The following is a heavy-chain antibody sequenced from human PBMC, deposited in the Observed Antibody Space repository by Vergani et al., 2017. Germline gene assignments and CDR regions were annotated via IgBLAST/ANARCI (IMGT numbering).Heavy chain of an antibody. CDR3: ARLNIVVVTASIGYFDL. D-gene: IGHD2-21*02. CDR1: GYSFNSYW. V-gene: IGHV5-51*01. CDR2: IYPVDSDT. Sequence: EVQLVQSGAEVKKPGESLKISCKGSGYSFNSYWIGWVRQMPGKGLEWMGIIYPVDSDTRYSPSFQGQVTISADKSISTAYLQWSSLKASDTAMYYCARLNIVVVTASIGYFDLWGRGTLVTVSS. J-gene: IGHJ2*01.